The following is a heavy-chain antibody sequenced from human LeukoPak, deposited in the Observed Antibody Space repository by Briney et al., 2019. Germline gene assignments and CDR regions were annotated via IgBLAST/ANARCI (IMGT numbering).Heavy chain of an antibody. CDR1: GFTFSSFT. Sequence: GGSLRLSCAASGFTFSSFTMNWVRQAPGKGLEWVAAISSSSRDIFYADSVKGRFSISRDNTQNSLSLQMNSLRAEDTAVYYCARIKSYGDDAFDIWGQGTTVTVSS. V-gene: IGHV3-21*01. CDR2: ISSSSRDI. J-gene: IGHJ3*02. D-gene: IGHD1-26*01. CDR3: ARIKSYGDDAFDI.